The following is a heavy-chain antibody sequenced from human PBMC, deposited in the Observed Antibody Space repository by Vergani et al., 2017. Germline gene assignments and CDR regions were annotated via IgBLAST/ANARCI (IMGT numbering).Heavy chain of an antibody. CDR1: GFTFNSYA. CDR3: ARAEVIYDILTGYYIGPPGY. V-gene: IGHV3-23*01. D-gene: IGHD3-9*01. Sequence: QLLESGGGLIQPGGSLRLSCAASGFTFNSYAMTWVRQAPGKGLEWVSGINNNGGSTYYADSVKGRFTISRDNSKNTLYLQMTDLRAEDTATYYCARAEVIYDILTGYYIGPPGYWGQGTLVTVSS. CDR2: INNNGGST. J-gene: IGHJ4*02.